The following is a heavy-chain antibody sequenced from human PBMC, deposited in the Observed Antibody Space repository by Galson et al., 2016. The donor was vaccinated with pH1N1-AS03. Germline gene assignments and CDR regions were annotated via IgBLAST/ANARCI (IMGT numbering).Heavy chain of an antibody. V-gene: IGHV3-23*03. D-gene: IGHD2/OR15-2a*01. CDR3: ADPFGLP. CDR2: IDSDGSNT. CDR1: GFTFSSYA. Sequence: SLRLSCAASGFTFSSYAMGWARHLPGKGLVWVSGIDSDGSNTYYADSVRGRFTISRDNAKNTLYLQMNSMRAEDTALYYCADPFGLPWGQGTLITVSS. J-gene: IGHJ4*02.